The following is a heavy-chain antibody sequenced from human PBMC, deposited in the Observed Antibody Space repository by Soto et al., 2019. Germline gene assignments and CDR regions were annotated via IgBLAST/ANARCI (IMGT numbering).Heavy chain of an antibody. Sequence: QVQLQESGPGLVKPSETLSLTCTVSGGSISSYYWSWIRQPPGKGLEWIGYIYYSGSTNYNPSLKRRVTTSVHRSMNQSSVKMSTVTAAETAAYYCARNHDSWGQRALVTVSA. CDR2: IYYSGST. CDR3: ARNHDS. V-gene: IGHV4-59*01. J-gene: IGHJ4*02. CDR1: GGSISSYY.